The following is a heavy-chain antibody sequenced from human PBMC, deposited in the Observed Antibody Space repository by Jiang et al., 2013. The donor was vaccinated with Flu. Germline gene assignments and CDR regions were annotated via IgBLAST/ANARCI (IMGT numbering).Heavy chain of an antibody. D-gene: IGHD4-23*01. V-gene: IGHV4-34*01. J-gene: IGHJ4*02. CDR2: INHSGST. CDR3: ARGDYMTTVVTNFDY. Sequence: LLKPSETLSLTCAVYGGSFSGYYWSWIRQPPGKGLEWIGEINHSGSTNYNPSLKSRVTISVDTSKNQFSLKLSSVTAADTAVYYCARGDYMTTVVTNFDYWGQGTLVTVSS. CDR1: GGSFSGYY.